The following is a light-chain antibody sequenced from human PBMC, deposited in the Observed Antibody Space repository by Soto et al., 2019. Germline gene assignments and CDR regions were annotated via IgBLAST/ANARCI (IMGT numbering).Light chain of an antibody. CDR1: SSSIESNY. Sequence: QLVLTQPPSASGTLGQRVSISCSGTSSSIESNYVYWYQQLPGTAPRLLIYRNNQRPSGVPDRFSGSKSGTSASLAISALRSDDEADYYCTVWDASMRGRLFGGGTKLTAL. J-gene: IGLJ2*01. CDR3: TVWDASMRGRL. V-gene: IGLV1-47*01. CDR2: RNN.